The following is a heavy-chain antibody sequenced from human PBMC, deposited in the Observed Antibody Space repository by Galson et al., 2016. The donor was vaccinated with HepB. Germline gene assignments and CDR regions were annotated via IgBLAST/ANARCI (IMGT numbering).Heavy chain of an antibody. J-gene: IGHJ6*02. Sequence: SVKVSCKASGDTFTTYAISWVRQAPGQGLEWMGRIIPIFGAADRAQKFQGRVTITADEPTSTAYMELRSLRSEDTAVYYCAKDPGGYCSGDSFLDYGMDVWGQGTTVTVSS. CDR3: AKDPGGYCSGDSFLDYGMDV. V-gene: IGHV1-69*13. D-gene: IGHD2-15*01. CDR2: IIPIFGAA. CDR1: GDTFTTYA.